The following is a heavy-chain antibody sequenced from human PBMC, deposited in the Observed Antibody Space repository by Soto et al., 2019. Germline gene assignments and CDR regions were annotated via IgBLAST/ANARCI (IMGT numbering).Heavy chain of an antibody. Sequence: GGSLRLSCAASGFTFSSYAMHWARQAPGKGLEWVAVISYDGSNKYYADSVKGRFTISRDNSKNTLYLQMNSLRAEDTAVYYCAREGYDFWSGPPGYYYYGMDVWGQGTTVTVSS. V-gene: IGHV3-30-3*01. J-gene: IGHJ6*02. D-gene: IGHD3-3*01. CDR1: GFTFSSYA. CDR3: AREGYDFWSGPPGYYYYGMDV. CDR2: ISYDGSNK.